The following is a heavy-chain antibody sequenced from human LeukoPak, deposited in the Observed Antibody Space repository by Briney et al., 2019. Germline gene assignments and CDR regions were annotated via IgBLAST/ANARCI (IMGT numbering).Heavy chain of an antibody. CDR1: GGSFSGYY. CDR3: ARAMNYYYYMDV. D-gene: IGHD3-22*01. Sequence: SETLSLTCAVYGGSFSGYYWSWIRQPPGKGLEWIGEINHSGSTNNNPSLKSRVTISVDTSKNQFSLKLSSVTAADTAVYYCARAMNYYYYMDVWGKGTTVTVSS. CDR2: INHSGST. V-gene: IGHV4-34*01. J-gene: IGHJ6*03.